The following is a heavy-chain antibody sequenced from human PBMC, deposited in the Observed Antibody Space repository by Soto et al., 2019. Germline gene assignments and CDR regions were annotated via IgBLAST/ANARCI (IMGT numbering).Heavy chain of an antibody. CDR2: ISYDGSNK. J-gene: IGHJ5*02. CDR1: GFTFSSYA. Sequence: GSLRLSCAASGFTFSSYAMPWVRQAPGKGLEWVAVISYDGSNKYYADSVKGRFTISRDNSKNTLYVQMNSLRAEDTAVYYCARDGAPWGYQLHNWFDPWGQGTLVTV. D-gene: IGHD2-2*01. CDR3: ARDGAPWGYQLHNWFDP. V-gene: IGHV3-30-3*01.